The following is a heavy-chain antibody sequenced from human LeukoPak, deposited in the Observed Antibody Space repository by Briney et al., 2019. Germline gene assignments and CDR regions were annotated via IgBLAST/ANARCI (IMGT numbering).Heavy chain of an antibody. CDR1: GFSFSYCG. J-gene: IGHJ3*02. Sequence: GGSLRLSCAASGFSFSYCGMHWVRQAPGKGLEWVAVIWYDESKKYYADSVKGRFTISRDNSENTLYLQMNSLRAEDTAVYYCTTPTPTRSSYGWGSTFDIWGQGTVVIVSS. CDR3: TTPTPTRSSYGWGSTFDI. D-gene: IGHD3-10*01. CDR2: IWYDESKK. V-gene: IGHV3-33*01.